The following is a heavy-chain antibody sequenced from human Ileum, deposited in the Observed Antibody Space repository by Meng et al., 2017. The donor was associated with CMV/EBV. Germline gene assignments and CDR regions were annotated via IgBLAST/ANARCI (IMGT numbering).Heavy chain of an antibody. CDR1: RDSVSSNSAA. J-gene: IGHJ4*02. CDR3: ARQFASTFGY. Sequence: SQTLSLTCAISRDSVSSNSAAWTWIRQSPSRGLEWLGRTYYRSKWYNEYALSVKSRITINPDTSKNQFSLQLNSVTPEDTAVYYCARQFASTFGYWGQGTLVTVSS. CDR2: TYYRSKWYN. V-gene: IGHV6-1*01. D-gene: IGHD2-2*01.